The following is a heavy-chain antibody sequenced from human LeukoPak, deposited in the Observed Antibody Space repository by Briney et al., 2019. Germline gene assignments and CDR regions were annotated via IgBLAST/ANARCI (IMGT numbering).Heavy chain of an antibody. Sequence: SETLSLTCSVSGASISGSSYYWGWIRQSPVKRLEWIGTVSYSGTTYYSPSLKSRVTISVDTSKNQFSLKLGAVSAADTGVYYCAVSSGWYSGFDSWGQGTVVTVSS. V-gene: IGHV4-39*01. D-gene: IGHD6-19*01. CDR1: GASISGSSYY. J-gene: IGHJ4*02. CDR2: VSYSGTT. CDR3: AVSSGWYSGFDS.